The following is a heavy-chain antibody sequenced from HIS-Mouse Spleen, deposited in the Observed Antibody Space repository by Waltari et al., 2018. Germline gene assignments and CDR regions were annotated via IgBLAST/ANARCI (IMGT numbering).Heavy chain of an antibody. CDR1: GFTVSSNY. J-gene: IGHJ4*02. CDR2: ISSGGST. V-gene: IGHV3-53*02. CDR3: ARDDPYSSGWYDFDY. Sequence: EVQLVETGGGLIQPGGSLRLSCAASGFTVSSNYMSWVRQAPGKGGGWVSGISSGGSTYYADSVKGRVTFSRDNSKNTLYLQMNSLRAEDTAVYYCARDDPYSSGWYDFDYWGQGTLVTVSS. D-gene: IGHD6-19*01.